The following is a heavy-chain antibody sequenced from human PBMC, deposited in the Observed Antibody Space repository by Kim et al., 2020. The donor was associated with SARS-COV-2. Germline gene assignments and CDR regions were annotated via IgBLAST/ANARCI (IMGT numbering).Heavy chain of an antibody. CDR3: GRVPDGAGSQYYFDK. Sequence: ADSVKSRLTNSRDTAKNARYLQMSSLRAEDTAVYYCGRVPDGAGSQYYFDKWGQGTLVTVSS. J-gene: IGHJ4*02. D-gene: IGHD3-10*01. V-gene: IGHV3-11*05.